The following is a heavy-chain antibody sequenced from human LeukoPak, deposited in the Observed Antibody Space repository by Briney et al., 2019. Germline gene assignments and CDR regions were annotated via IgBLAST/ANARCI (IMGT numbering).Heavy chain of an antibody. CDR3: ARVGYYSSGPFSYFDY. D-gene: IGHD3-10*01. CDR1: GFTFSNYA. J-gene: IGHJ4*02. V-gene: IGHV3-30*19. CDR2: ISYDGSNE. Sequence: PGRSLRLSCAASGFTFSNYAMHWVRQAPGKGLEWVAVISYDGSNEYYADSVKGRFTISRDSSENTLYLQMNSLRVEDTAVYYCARVGYYSSGPFSYFDYWGQGTLVTVSS.